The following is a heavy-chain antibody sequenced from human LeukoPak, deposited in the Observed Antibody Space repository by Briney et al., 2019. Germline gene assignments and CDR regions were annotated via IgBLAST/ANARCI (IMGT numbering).Heavy chain of an antibody. D-gene: IGHD3-10*01. CDR1: GGSFSNFY. J-gene: IGHJ3*02. V-gene: IGHV4-34*01. Sequence: SETLSLTCAVYGGSFSNFYWSWIRQPSGKGLEWIGEINHSGSTNYNPSLKSRVTISVDTSKNQFSLKLSSVTAADTAMYYCARSDYHNSGSHTEFDAFDIWGQGTRVTVSS. CDR2: INHSGST. CDR3: ARSDYHNSGSHTEFDAFDI.